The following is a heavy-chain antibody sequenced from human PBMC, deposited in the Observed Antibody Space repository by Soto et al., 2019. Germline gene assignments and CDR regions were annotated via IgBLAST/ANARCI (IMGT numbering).Heavy chain of an antibody. D-gene: IGHD3-3*01. CDR2: INSGGNT. CDR1: GFGVSNNY. CDR3: ARALDFWSAYFDY. Sequence: GGSLRLSCAASGFGVSNNYMSWVRQAPGKGLEWVSAINSGGNTYYADSVKGRFTISRDNSKNTVYLQMNSLRTEDTAVYYCARALDFWSAYFDYWGQGSLVTVSS. J-gene: IGHJ4*02. V-gene: IGHV3-66*01.